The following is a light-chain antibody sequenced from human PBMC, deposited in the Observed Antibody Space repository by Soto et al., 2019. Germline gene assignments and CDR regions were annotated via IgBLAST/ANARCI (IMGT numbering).Light chain of an antibody. CDR3: QYYGESFALT. CDR2: ATT. Sequence: EIVLTQSPGTLSVSTGEGVTLSCRASQSLKNNALAWYQQKPGQSPRLLIFATTTRATGIPGRFTGSVSGTNFILTISRLEPEDFAVYYCQYYGESFALTFGGGTRV. CDR1: QSLKNNA. V-gene: IGKV3-20*01. J-gene: IGKJ4*01.